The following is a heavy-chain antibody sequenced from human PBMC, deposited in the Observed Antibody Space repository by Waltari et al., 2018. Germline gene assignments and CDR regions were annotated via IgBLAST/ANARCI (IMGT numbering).Heavy chain of an antibody. D-gene: IGHD1-1*01. V-gene: IGHV1-69*04. CDR1: GGTFSSYA. J-gene: IGHJ4*02. CDR2: IIPILGIA. Sequence: QVQLVQSGAEVKKPGSSVKVSCKASGGTFSSYAISWVRQAPGQGLEWMGGIIPILGIANYAQKFQGRVTITADESTSTAYMELSSLRSEDTAVYYCARAPRWPQLRGYFDYWGQGTLVTVSS. CDR3: ARAPRWPQLRGYFDY.